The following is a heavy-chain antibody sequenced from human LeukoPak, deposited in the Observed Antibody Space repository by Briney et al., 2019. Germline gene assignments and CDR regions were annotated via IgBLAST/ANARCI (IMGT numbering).Heavy chain of an antibody. Sequence: PGGSLRLSCAASGFTFSSYSMKWVRQAPGKGLEWVSSISSSSSYIYYADSVKGRFTTSRDNAKNSLYLQMNSLRAEDTAVYYCAREYVGPWYFDYWGQGTLVTVSS. D-gene: IGHD1-26*01. CDR3: AREYVGPWYFDY. V-gene: IGHV3-21*01. J-gene: IGHJ4*02. CDR2: ISSSSSYI. CDR1: GFTFSSYS.